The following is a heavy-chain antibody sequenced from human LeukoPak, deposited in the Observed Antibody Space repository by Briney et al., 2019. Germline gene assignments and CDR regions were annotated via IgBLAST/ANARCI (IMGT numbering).Heavy chain of an antibody. J-gene: IGHJ4*02. CDR3: AKDMGPYDFWSGSAPAFDY. V-gene: IGHV3-43D*03. CDR1: GFTFDDYA. CDR2: TSWDGGST. D-gene: IGHD3-3*01. Sequence: GGSLRLSCAASGFTFDDYAMHWVRQAPGKGLEWVSLTSWDGGSTYYADSVKGRFTISRDNSKNSLYLQMNSLRAEDTTLYYCAKDMGPYDFWSGSAPAFDYWGQGTLVTVSS.